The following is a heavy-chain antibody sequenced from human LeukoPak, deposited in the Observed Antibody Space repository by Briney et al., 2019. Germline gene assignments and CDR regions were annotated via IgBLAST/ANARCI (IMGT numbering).Heavy chain of an antibody. Sequence: GGSLRLTCASSGFTFSSYAMSWVRQGPGKGLERVSAISGSGGSTYYADSVKGRFTISRDNSKNTLYLQMNSLRAEDTAVYYCAKETRMTTVTTGGYWGQGTLVTVSS. V-gene: IGHV3-23*01. CDR1: GFTFSSYA. D-gene: IGHD4-11*01. CDR3: AKETRMTTVTTGGY. CDR2: ISGSGGST. J-gene: IGHJ4*02.